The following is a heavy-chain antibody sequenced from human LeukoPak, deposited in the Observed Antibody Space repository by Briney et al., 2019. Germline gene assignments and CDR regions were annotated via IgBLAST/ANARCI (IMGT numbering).Heavy chain of an antibody. CDR3: ARDMTTVTISEVETDY. D-gene: IGHD4-11*01. V-gene: IGHV3-23*01. J-gene: IGHJ4*02. CDR1: GFTFSSYA. Sequence: SGGSLRLSCAASGFTFSSYAMSWVRQAPGKGLEWVSAISGSGGSAYYADSVKGRFTISRDNSKNTLYLQMNSLRAEDTAVYYCARDMTTVTISEVETDYWGQGTLVTVSS. CDR2: ISGSGGSA.